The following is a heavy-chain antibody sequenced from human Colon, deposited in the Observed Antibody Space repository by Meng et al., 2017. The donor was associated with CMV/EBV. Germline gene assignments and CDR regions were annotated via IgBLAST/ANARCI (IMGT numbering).Heavy chain of an antibody. D-gene: IGHD3-3*01. J-gene: IGHJ4*02. Sequence: GGSLRLSCSASGFTFNKFDMSWVRQAPGRGLEWVASIGGGGVNAYYSDAAKGRFTVSRDNSRNTLYLELNRLTAHDTALYYCAKGADYLNFWSGFAYWGQGAVVTVSS. CDR1: GFTFNKFD. CDR2: IGGGGVNA. V-gene: IGHV3-23*01. CDR3: AKGADYLNFWSGFAY.